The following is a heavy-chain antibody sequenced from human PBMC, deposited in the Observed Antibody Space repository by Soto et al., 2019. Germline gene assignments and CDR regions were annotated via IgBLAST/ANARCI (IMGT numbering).Heavy chain of an antibody. Sequence: ASVKVSCKASGYTFTGYYMHWVRQAPGQGLEWMGWINPNSGGTNYAQKFQGWVTMTRDTSISTAYMELSRLRSDDTAVYYCARDPTYYYDSSGYYEGYNWFDPWGQGXLGTV. CDR2: INPNSGGT. CDR3: ARDPTYYYDSSGYYEGYNWFDP. CDR1: GYTFTGYY. D-gene: IGHD3-22*01. J-gene: IGHJ5*02. V-gene: IGHV1-2*04.